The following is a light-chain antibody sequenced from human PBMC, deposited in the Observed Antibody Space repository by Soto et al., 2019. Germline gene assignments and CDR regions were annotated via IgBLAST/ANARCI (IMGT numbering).Light chain of an antibody. J-gene: IGLJ2*01. V-gene: IGLV2-11*01. CDR1: SSDVGGYNY. CDR3: CSYAGSYTFL. CDR2: DVS. Sequence: QSALTQPRSVSGSPGQSVTISCTGTSSDVGGYNYVSWYQQHPGKAPKLMIYDVSKRPSGVPDRFSGSKSGSTASLTISGLQAEDEADYSCCSYAGSYTFLFGGGTKLTVL.